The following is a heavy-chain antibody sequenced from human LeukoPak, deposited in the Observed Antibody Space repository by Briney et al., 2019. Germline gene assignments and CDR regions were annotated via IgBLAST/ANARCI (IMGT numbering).Heavy chain of an antibody. D-gene: IGHD6-19*01. CDR2: INPNSGGT. CDR1: GYTFTGYY. Sequence: GASVKVSCKASGYTFTGYYMHWVRQAPGQGLEWMGWINPNSGGTNYAQKFQGRVTMTRDTSISTAYMEQIRLRSDDTAVYYCARGGERRYSSGTILLWGQGTLVTVSS. V-gene: IGHV1-2*02. CDR3: ARGGERRYSSGTILL. J-gene: IGHJ4*02.